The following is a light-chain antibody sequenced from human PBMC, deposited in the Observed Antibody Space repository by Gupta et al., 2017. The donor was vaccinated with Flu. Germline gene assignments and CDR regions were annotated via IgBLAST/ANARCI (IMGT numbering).Light chain of an antibody. J-gene: IGKJ4*01. Sequence: EIVLTQSPATLSLSPGERATLSCRASQSVSGYLAWYQQKPGQAPRLLIYNASNRATGIPARFSGSVSGTDFTLSISSLEPEDFALYYCQQRSNWPLTFGGGTKVEIK. V-gene: IGKV3-11*01. CDR3: QQRSNWPLT. CDR2: NAS. CDR1: QSVSGY.